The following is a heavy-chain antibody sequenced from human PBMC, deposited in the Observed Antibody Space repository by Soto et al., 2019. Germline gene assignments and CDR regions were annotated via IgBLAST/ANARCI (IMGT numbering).Heavy chain of an antibody. CDR3: ARDVDDSSGYPLDY. V-gene: IGHV3-30*03. CDR1: RLTFSNYG. CDR2: ISYDGSNK. J-gene: IGHJ4*02. Sequence: GGSLRLSCVASRLTFSNYGMHWVRQAPGKGLEWVAVISYDGSNKYYADSVKGRFTISRDNSKNTLYLQMNSLRAEDTAVYYCARDVDDSSGYPLDYWGQGTLVTVSS. D-gene: IGHD3-22*01.